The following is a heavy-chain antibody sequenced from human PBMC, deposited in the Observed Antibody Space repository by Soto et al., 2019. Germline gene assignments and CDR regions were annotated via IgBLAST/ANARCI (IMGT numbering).Heavy chain of an antibody. V-gene: IGHV4-34*01. CDR3: ARGRQGRGNY. CDR1: GGSFSGYY. CDR2: INHSGST. D-gene: IGHD3-10*01. J-gene: IGHJ4*02. Sequence: QVQLQQWGAGLLKPSETLSLTCAVYGGSFSGYYWSWIRQPPGKGLEWIGEINHSGSTNYNPSLKSRVTISVDTSKNQFSLKLSSVTAADTAVYYCARGRQGRGNYWGQGTLVTVSS.